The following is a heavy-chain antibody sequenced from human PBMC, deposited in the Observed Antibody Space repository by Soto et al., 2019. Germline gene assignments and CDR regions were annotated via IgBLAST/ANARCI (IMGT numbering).Heavy chain of an antibody. J-gene: IGHJ1*01. D-gene: IGHD3-16*01. CDR2: IIPLLDAT. CDR3: ARDGGGDGTPGWVF. V-gene: IGHV1-69*08. Sequence: QVQLVQSGAEVKPPGSSVKVSCKASGGTFSSFSLSWVRQAPGQGLEWVGRIIPLLDATNYAQRFQGRVTITADTSTSTAYMELSSLTSEDTAVYYCARDGGGDGTPGWVFWGQGTLVTVSS. CDR1: GGTFSSFS.